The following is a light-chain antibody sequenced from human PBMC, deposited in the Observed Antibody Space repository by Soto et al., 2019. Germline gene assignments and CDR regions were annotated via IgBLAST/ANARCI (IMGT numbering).Light chain of an antibody. V-gene: IGKV1-39*01. J-gene: IGKJ1*01. CDR3: QQSYITPRT. Sequence: RMTQSTSSLSATVGDRVTITCRASQTIGKYLNWYQQQPGKVPKLLIYDASYLQSGVPSRFSGSESGTDFTLTISALQPEDFATYFCQQSYITPRTFGQGTKVDI. CDR1: QTIGKY. CDR2: DAS.